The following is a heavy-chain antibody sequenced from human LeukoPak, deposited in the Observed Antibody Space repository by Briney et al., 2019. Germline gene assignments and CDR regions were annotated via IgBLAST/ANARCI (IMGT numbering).Heavy chain of an antibody. CDR2: VNHSGYT. CDR1: GDSISSGYYF. V-gene: IGHV4-39*07. D-gene: IGHD4-17*01. Sequence: PSGTLSLTCTVSGDSISSGYYFWSWIRQPPGKGLEWIGEVNHSGYTNDNPSLKSRVTISVDTSKNQFSLRLRSVTAADTAVYFCARMTTGHDFWDQGTLVTVSS. CDR3: ARMTTGHDF. J-gene: IGHJ4*02.